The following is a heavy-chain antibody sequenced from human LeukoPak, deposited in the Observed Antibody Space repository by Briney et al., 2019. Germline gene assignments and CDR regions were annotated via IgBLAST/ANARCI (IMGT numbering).Heavy chain of an antibody. Sequence: SETLSLTCSVFGESFSGYYWTWIRQRPGQGLEWVGEIKHSGSANYSPSLKSRVTISVDTSKNQFSLKLSSVTAADTAVYYCARGVGYFRYGRYYYMDVWGKGTTVTVSS. CDR2: IKHSGSA. CDR3: ARGVGYFRYGRYYYMDV. J-gene: IGHJ6*03. D-gene: IGHD2/OR15-2a*01. CDR1: GESFSGYY. V-gene: IGHV4-34*01.